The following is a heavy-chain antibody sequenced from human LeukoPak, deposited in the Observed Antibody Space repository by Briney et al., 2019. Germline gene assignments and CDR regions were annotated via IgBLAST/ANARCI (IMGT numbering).Heavy chain of an antibody. CDR1: GYTFTSYG. J-gene: IGHJ4*02. CDR3: ARDTSYSWYDTFGDY. D-gene: IGHD6-13*01. Sequence: ASVKVSCKASGYTFTSYGISWVRQAPGQGLEWMGWISASNGNTDHAQKFQGRVTMTTDTSTTTAYMELRSLRSDDTAVYYCARDTSYSWYDTFGDYWGQGTLVTASS. CDR2: ISASNGNT. V-gene: IGHV1-18*01.